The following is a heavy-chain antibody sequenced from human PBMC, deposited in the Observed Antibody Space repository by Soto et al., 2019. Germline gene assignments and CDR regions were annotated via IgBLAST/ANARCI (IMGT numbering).Heavy chain of an antibody. Sequence: APVKVSCEASGVTFSRYAISWVRQAPGQGLEWMGGIIPIFGTANYAQKFQGRVTITADESTSTAYMELSSLRSEDTAVYYCARVILGVRDYYYYYGMDVWGQGTTVTVSS. J-gene: IGHJ6*02. CDR2: IIPIFGTA. V-gene: IGHV1-69*13. D-gene: IGHD3-10*01. CDR3: ARVILGVRDYYYYYGMDV. CDR1: GVTFSRYA.